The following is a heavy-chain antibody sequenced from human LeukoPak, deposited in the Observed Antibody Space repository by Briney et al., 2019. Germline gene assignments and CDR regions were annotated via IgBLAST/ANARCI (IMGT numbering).Heavy chain of an antibody. CDR3: AKDRLLVTYYYDSSGSHPDY. D-gene: IGHD3-22*01. Sequence: GGSLRLSCAASGFTFSSYAMSWVRQAPGKGLEWVSAISGSGGSTYYADSVKGRFTISRDNSKNTLYLQMNSLRAEDTAVYYCAKDRLLVTYYYDSSGSHPDYWGQGTLVTVSS. CDR1: GFTFSSYA. J-gene: IGHJ4*02. CDR2: ISGSGGST. V-gene: IGHV3-23*01.